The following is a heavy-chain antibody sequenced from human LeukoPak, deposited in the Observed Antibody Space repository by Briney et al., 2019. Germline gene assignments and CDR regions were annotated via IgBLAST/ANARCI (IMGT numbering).Heavy chain of an antibody. V-gene: IGHV3-48*02. D-gene: IGHD2-2*01. CDR3: ARDPDALDS. CDR1: GFTFSGYS. CDR2: LRSSGDTI. Sequence: PGGSLRLSCSASGFTFSGYSMNWVRQAPGKGLEWVAYLRSSGDTIYYADSVKGRFTISRAIAKNSLYLQMSSLRDADTAVYYGARDPDALDSWGQGTLVTVSS. J-gene: IGHJ5*01.